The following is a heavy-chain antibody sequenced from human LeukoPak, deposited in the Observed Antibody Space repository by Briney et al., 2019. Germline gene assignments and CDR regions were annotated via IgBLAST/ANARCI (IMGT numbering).Heavy chain of an antibody. CDR2: ISYDGSNK. J-gene: IGHJ6*02. Sequence: GGSLRLSCAGSGFTFNNYAMSWVRQAPGKGLEWVAVISYDGSNKYYADSVKGRFTISRDNSKNTLYLQMNSLRAEDTAVYYCARGGGGGDCCYYYYYGMDVWGQGTTVTVSS. CDR3: ARGGGGGDCCYYYYYGMDV. CDR1: GFTFNNYA. V-gene: IGHV3-30-3*01. D-gene: IGHD2-21*02.